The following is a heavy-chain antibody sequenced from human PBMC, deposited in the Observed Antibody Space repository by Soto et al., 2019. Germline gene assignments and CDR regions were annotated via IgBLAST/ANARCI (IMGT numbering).Heavy chain of an antibody. CDR3: AKSSSGLRDYFDA. J-gene: IGHJ4*02. CDR2: ISYDGSNK. CDR1: GFTFSSYG. Sequence: VRLSCAASGFTFSSYGMHWVRQAPGKGLEWVAVISYDGSNKYYADSVKGRFTISRDNSKNTLYLQMNSLKTEDTAVYYCAKSSSGLRDYFDAWGRGTLVTV. V-gene: IGHV3-30*18. D-gene: IGHD3-10*01.